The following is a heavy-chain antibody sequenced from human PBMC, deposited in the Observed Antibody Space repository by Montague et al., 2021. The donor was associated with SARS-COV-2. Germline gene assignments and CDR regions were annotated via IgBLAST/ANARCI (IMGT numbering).Heavy chain of an antibody. J-gene: IGHJ6*02. Sequence: SETLSLTCTVSGGSISGFYWSWIRQPPGKGLEWIGYIYYSGSTKXNPSLESRVAVSVDRSKNRVSLKLTSVTAADTAVYYCARLLRSCTNGVCRNYYYYALDVWGQGTTVTVSS. CDR3: ARLLRSCTNGVCRNYYYYALDV. CDR2: IYYSGST. CDR1: GGSISGFY. D-gene: IGHD2-8*01. V-gene: IGHV4-59*01.